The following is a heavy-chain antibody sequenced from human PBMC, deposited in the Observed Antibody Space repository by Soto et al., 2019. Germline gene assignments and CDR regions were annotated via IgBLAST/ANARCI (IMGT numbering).Heavy chain of an antibody. V-gene: IGHV3-23*01. J-gene: IGHJ6*03. CDR1: GFTFSSYA. D-gene: IGHD3-10*01. Sequence: EVQLLESGGGLVQPGGSLRLSCAASGFTFSSYAMSWVRQAPGKVLEWVSAISGSGGSTYYEDSVKGRFTISRDNSKNNLYLQMNSLRAQDTTVYHCAKGSNYYGPGSYWSYYYYYMDVWGKGTTVTVSS. CDR2: ISGSGGST. CDR3: AKGSNYYGPGSYWSYYYYYMDV.